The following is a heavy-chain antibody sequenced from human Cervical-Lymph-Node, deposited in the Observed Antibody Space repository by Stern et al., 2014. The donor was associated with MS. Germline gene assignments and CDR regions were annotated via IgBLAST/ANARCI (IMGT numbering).Heavy chain of an antibody. V-gene: IGHV3-21*06. D-gene: IGHD3-10*01. J-gene: IGHJ4*02. CDR3: ARGGGVEADY. Sequence: EVQLVESGGGLVKPGGSLRISCAASGFTFSHYSMNWVRQAPGKGLELVSSISRNTNFIYYADSVEGRFTISRDNANNLLYLHMNSLRTEDTAVYYCARGGGVEADYWGQGTLVTVSS. CDR2: ISRNTNFI. CDR1: GFTFSHYS.